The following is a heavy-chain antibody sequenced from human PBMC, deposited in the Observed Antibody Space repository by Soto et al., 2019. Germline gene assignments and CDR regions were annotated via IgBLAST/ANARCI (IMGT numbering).Heavy chain of an antibody. CDR3: ARVGYCSGGSCYATWFDP. V-gene: IGHV1-69*12. D-gene: IGHD2-15*01. CDR2: IIPIFGTA. CDR1: GGTFSSYA. J-gene: IGHJ5*02. Sequence: QVQLVQSGAEVKKPGSSVKVSCKATGGTFSSYAISWVRQAPGQGLEWMRGIIPIFGTANYAQKFQGRVTITADESTSTAYMELSSLRSEDTAVYYCARVGYCSGGSCYATWFDPWGQTTVLTVSS.